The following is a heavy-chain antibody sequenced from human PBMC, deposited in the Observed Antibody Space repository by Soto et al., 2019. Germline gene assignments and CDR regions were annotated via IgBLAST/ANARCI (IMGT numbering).Heavy chain of an antibody. V-gene: IGHV4-59*01. CDR3: ASATLVVPRALGGGYWFDP. J-gene: IGHJ5*02. CDR2: IYYTGRP. Sequence: QVQLQESGPGLVKPSETLSLTCTVSGTSISNYFWSWIRQPPGKGLEWIGYIYYTGRPNYNPSLERRVTMSVDTSKNQFSLTLSSVTAADTAVYYCASATLVVPRALGGGYWFDPWGQGTPVTVSS. D-gene: IGHD2-2*01. CDR1: GTSISNYF.